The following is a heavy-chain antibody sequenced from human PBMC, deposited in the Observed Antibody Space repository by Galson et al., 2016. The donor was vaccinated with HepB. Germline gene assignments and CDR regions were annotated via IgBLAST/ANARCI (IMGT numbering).Heavy chain of an antibody. CDR1: DYMFASYG. J-gene: IGHJ6*02. D-gene: IGHD3-16*01. CDR3: ARDMIPYYYYATDV. CDR2: ISVFNGGT. Sequence: SVKVSCKASDYMFASYGISWVRQAPGQGLEWMGWISVFNGGTKYAQSLQGRLTLTTDTSTSTAYMELRRLRSDETAVYFCARDMIPYYYYATDVWGQGTTVTVSS. V-gene: IGHV1-18*04.